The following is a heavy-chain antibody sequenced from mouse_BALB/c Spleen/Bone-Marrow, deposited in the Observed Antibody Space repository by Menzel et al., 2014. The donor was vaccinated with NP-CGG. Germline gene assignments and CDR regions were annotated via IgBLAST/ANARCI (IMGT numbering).Heavy chain of an antibody. CDR1: GYTFTDHA. V-gene: IGHV1S137*01. J-gene: IGHJ4*01. CDR3: PRSGKVRNAIDY. D-gene: IGHD2-14*01. Sequence: QVHVKQSGAKLVRPGVSVKISCKGSGYTFTDHAMHWVKRSHAKSLEWIGLISGYYGDAIYNQKFKGKATMTVDKSSRSAYMELVSLTAEDSANYSCPRSGKVRNAIDYWGQGTSVTVSS. CDR2: ISGYYGDA.